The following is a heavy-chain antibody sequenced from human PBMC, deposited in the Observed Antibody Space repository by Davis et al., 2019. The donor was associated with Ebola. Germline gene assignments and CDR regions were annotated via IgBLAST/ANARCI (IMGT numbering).Heavy chain of an antibody. CDR3: AKDKGARELLDWWWFDP. Sequence: GGSLRLSCAASGFTVSSNYMSWVRQAPGKGLEWVANIKQDGSEKYYVDSVKGRFTISRDNAKNSLYLQMNSLRAEDTAVYYCAKDKGARELLDWWWFDPWGQGTLVTVSS. CDR2: IKQDGSEK. J-gene: IGHJ5*02. D-gene: IGHD1-26*01. V-gene: IGHV3-7*01. CDR1: GFTVSSNY.